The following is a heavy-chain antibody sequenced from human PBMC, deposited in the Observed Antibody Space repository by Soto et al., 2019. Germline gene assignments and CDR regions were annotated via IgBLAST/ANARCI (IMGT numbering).Heavy chain of an antibody. V-gene: IGHV3-21*01. Sequence: GSLRLSCAASGFTFIRYTMNWVRQAPGKGLEWVSSISSTTNSIYYADSVKGRFTISRDNADNSLHLQMNSLRAEETAVYYCAREDEYASYHLDFWGQGTLVTVSS. CDR3: AREDEYASYHLDF. CDR2: ISSTTNSI. J-gene: IGHJ4*02. D-gene: IGHD3-16*02. CDR1: GFTFIRYT.